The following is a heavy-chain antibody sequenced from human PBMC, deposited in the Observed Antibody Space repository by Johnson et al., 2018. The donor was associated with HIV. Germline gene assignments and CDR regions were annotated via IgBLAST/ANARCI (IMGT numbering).Heavy chain of an antibody. D-gene: IGHD1-26*01. CDR1: GFTFSTYG. CDR3: AKDPVGATWAFDI. Sequence: QMQLVQSGGGVVQPGRSLRLSCAASGFTFSTYGMHWVRQAPGKGLEWVAFIRYDGSNKYYADSVKGRFTISRDNSKNTLYLQMNSLRAEDTAVYYCAKDPVGATWAFDIWGQGTMVTVSS. V-gene: IGHV3-30*02. J-gene: IGHJ3*02. CDR2: IRYDGSNK.